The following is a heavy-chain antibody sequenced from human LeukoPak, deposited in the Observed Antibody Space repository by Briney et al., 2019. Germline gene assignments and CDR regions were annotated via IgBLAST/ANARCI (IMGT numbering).Heavy chain of an antibody. CDR3: VSPRGFSYGYFDY. D-gene: IGHD5-18*01. CDR2: IYYSKNT. V-gene: IGHV4-39*01. CDR1: GFTFSTYA. J-gene: IGHJ4*02. Sequence: TPGGSLRLSCAASGFTFSTYAMTWVRQPPGKGLEWIGSIYYSKNTYYNPSLKSRVTISADTSKNQFSLTLGSVSATDTAVYYCVSPRGFSYGYFDYWGQGTLVTVSS.